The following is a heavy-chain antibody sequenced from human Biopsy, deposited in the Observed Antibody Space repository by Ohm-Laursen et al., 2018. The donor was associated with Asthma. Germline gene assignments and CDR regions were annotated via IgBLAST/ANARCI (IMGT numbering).Heavy chain of an antibody. CDR2: SNQGGSP. CDR3: ARASVAASSNWFDP. V-gene: IGHV4-34*01. D-gene: IGHD6-19*01. CDR1: RGSLRVYV. J-gene: IGHJ5*02. Sequence: VTLSLTCGVYRGSLRVYVWSWIRQPPGKGLEWIGESNQGGSPTFNPSLKSRVTISRDTSKNQLSLKLRSVTAADTAVYYCARASVAASSNWFDPWGQGTLVTVSS.